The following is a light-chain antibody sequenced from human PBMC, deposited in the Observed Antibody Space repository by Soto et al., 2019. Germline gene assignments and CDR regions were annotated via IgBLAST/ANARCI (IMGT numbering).Light chain of an antibody. CDR3: SSYTSSSTS. V-gene: IGLV2-14*01. Sequence: QSALTQPASVSGSPGQSITISCTGTSSDVGGYNYVSWHQQHPGKAPKLMIYEVSNRPSGVSNRFSGSKSGNTASLTISGLQAEDEADYYCSSYTSSSTSFGGGTKLTVL. CDR2: EVS. J-gene: IGLJ2*01. CDR1: SSDVGGYNY.